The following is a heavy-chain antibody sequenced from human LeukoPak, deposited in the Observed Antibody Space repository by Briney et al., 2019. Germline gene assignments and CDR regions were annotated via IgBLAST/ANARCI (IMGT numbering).Heavy chain of an antibody. V-gene: IGHV3-73*01. Sequence: AGGSLRLSCAASGFILSESAIHWVRQASGKGLEWVGRIRSKANNYSTAYAASVKGRFTISRDESKKTTYLQMNSLKTEDSAVYYCSRYRGDSDAFDMWGQGTMVTVSS. CDR3: SRYRGDSDAFDM. D-gene: IGHD3-16*01. CDR1: GFILSESA. CDR2: IRSKANNYST. J-gene: IGHJ3*02.